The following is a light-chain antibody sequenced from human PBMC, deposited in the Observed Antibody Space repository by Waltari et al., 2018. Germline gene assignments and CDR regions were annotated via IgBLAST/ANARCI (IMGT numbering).Light chain of an antibody. CDR1: QSLLHSNGNTY. CDR3: VQAIAYPYS. Sequence: DIVMTQTPPSLPITPGEPASISCRSSQSLLHSNGNTYLHWYLQKPGQSPQLLIYGGSNRVSGVPDRFSGSGSGTDFTLKISKVEAEDVGIYYCVQAIAYPYSFGQGTKVEIK. J-gene: IGKJ2*03. CDR2: GGS. V-gene: IGKV2-40*01.